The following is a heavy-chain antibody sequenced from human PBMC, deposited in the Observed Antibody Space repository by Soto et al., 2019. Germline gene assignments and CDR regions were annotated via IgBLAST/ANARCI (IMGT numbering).Heavy chain of an antibody. CDR1: AESVSSNSAA. Sequence: SQTLSLTWAISAESVSSNSAARNRIRKAPSRGIDWLGRTDHTSKWYDHYAVSVERRVNINADTSKNQFSQQQNSVTPEDTAVYDCARDLYERRVRYFDWLPPQSGMDVWGQGTTV. D-gene: IGHD3-9*01. J-gene: IGHJ6*02. V-gene: IGHV6-1*01. CDR3: ARDLYERRVRYFDWLPPQSGMDV. CDR2: TDHTSKWYD.